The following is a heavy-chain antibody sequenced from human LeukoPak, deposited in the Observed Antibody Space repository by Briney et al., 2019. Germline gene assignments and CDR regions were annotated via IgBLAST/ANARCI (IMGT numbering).Heavy chain of an antibody. J-gene: IGHJ4*02. CDR3: ARWTVRGVIRYFDY. V-gene: IGHV4-59*01. CDR2: IYYSGST. CDR1: GGSISSYY. D-gene: IGHD3-10*01. Sequence: SSETLSLTCTVSGGSISSYYWSWIRQPPGKGLEWIGYIYYSGSTNYNPSLTSRVTISVDTSKNQFSLKLSSVTAADTAVYYCARWTVRGVIRYFDYWGQGTLVTVSS.